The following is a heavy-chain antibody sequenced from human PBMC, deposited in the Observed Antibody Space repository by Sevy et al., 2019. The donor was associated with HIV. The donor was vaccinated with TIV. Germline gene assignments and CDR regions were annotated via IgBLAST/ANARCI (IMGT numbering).Heavy chain of an antibody. V-gene: IGHV3-53*01. CDR3: ARDLGVGATIADV. CDR1: GFTVSSNY. Sequence: GGSLRLSCAASGFTVSSNYMSWVRQAPGKGLEWVSVIYSGGSTYYADSVKGRFTISRDNSKNTRYLQMNSLRAEDTAVYYCARDLGVGATIADVWGQGTTVTVSS. CDR2: IYSGGST. J-gene: IGHJ6*02. D-gene: IGHD1-26*01.